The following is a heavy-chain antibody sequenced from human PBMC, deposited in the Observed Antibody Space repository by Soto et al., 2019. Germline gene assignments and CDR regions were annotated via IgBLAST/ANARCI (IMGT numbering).Heavy chain of an antibody. CDR3: ARYQLSVTIFGVFRPVYSMDV. Sequence: PSETQSLTCNVSGGSISSYYWSWIRQPAGKGLEWIGRIYTSGSTNYNPSLNSRVTMSVDTSKNQFSLKLSSVTAADTAVYYCARYQLSVTIFGVFRPVYSMDVWGQGTTLTVSS. J-gene: IGHJ6*02. D-gene: IGHD3-3*01. CDR1: GGSISSYY. V-gene: IGHV4-4*07. CDR2: IYTSGST.